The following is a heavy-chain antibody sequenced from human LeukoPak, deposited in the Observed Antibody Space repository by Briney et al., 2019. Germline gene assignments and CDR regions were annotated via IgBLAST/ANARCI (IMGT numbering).Heavy chain of an antibody. CDR1: GFTFSSYN. D-gene: IGHD1-26*01. CDR2: ISSTSSTI. CDR3: ARDGSGSYSFGYYYYMDV. V-gene: IGHV3-48*04. J-gene: IGHJ6*03. Sequence: GGSLRLSCAASGFTFSSYNMHWVRQAAGKGLEWVSYISSTSSTIHYADSVKGRFTISRDNAENSLYLQLNSLRAEDTAVYYCARDGSGSYSFGYYYYMDVWGRGTTVTVS.